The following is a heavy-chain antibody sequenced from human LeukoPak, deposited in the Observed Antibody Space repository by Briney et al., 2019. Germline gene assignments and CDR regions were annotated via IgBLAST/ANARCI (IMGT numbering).Heavy chain of an antibody. CDR2: IWYDGSNK. CDR1: GFTFSSYG. Sequence: GGSLRLSCAASGFTFSSYGMHWVRQAPGKGLEWVAVIWYDGSNKYYADSVKGRFTISRDNSKNTLYLQMNSLRAEDTAVYYCAKAASSSWPSYYYGMDVWGQGTAVTVSS. V-gene: IGHV3-33*06. D-gene: IGHD6-13*01. J-gene: IGHJ6*02. CDR3: AKAASSSWPSYYYGMDV.